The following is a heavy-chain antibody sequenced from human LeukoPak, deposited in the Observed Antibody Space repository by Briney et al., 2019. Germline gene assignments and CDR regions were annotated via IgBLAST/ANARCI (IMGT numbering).Heavy chain of an antibody. CDR2: ISGSGSST. Sequence: GGSLRLSCAASGFTFSTYSMNWVRQAPGKGLEWVSTISGSGSSTFYADSVKGRFTISRDNSKNTLYLQMNSLRAEDTAVYYCAKVATGSYYNWPFDYWGQGTLVTVSS. D-gene: IGHD3-10*01. V-gene: IGHV3-23*01. CDR1: GFTFSTYS. CDR3: AKVATGSYYNWPFDY. J-gene: IGHJ4*02.